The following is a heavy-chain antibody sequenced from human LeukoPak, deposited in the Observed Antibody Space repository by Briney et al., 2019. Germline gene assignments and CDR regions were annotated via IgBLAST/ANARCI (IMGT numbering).Heavy chain of an antibody. Sequence: PGGSLRLSCAASGFEFSIYLMSWVRQAPGKGLEWVANINGAESGKDYVDSVKGRFTISRDNAKDSLSLQMNSLRVEDTAVYYCARERWLQPDYWGQGILVTVSS. V-gene: IGHV3-7*01. CDR2: INGAESGK. CDR1: GFEFSIYL. CDR3: ARERWLQPDY. J-gene: IGHJ4*02. D-gene: IGHD5-12*01.